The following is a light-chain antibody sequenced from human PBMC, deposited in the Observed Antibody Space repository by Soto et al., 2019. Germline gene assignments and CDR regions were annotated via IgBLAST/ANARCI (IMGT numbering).Light chain of an antibody. V-gene: IGKV1-9*01. J-gene: IGKJ3*01. CDR1: QDIKTY. CDR2: GTF. CDR3: HHLNNYPPFT. Sequence: IQLTQSPSSLSASVGDRVSITCRASQDIKTYLSWYQQKQGKAPKLLISGTFTLQSGVPSRFNGRGSVTDFTLTISRLQPEDFATYYCHHLNNYPPFTFGPGTKV.